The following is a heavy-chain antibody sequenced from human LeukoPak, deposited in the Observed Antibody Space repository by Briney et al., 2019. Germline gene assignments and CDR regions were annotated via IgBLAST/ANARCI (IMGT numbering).Heavy chain of an antibody. V-gene: IGHV3-74*01. CDR3: ARGHDTYPYYFDY. CDR1: GFTFICHW. J-gene: IGHJ4*02. Sequence: AGSLRVSCAASGFTFICHWMHWFRHAPARGRLWCSRINTDGSATTYADSVKGRFTISRDNAEKTLYLQMTSLRAEDTAFYFCARGHDTYPYYFDYWGRGSMVTVSS. CDR2: INTDGSAT.